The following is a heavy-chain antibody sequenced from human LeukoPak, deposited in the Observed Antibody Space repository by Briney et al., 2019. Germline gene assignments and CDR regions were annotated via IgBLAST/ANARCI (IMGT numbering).Heavy chain of an antibody. J-gene: IGHJ4*02. Sequence: GGSLRLSCAASGFTFSSYEMNWVRQAPGKGLEWVSYISSSGSTIYYADSVKGRFTISRDNAKNSLYLQMNSLRAEDTAVYYCVMVRGGRVDYWGQGTLVTVSS. CDR3: VMVRGGRVDY. V-gene: IGHV3-48*03. D-gene: IGHD3-10*01. CDR1: GFTFSSYE. CDR2: ISSSGSTI.